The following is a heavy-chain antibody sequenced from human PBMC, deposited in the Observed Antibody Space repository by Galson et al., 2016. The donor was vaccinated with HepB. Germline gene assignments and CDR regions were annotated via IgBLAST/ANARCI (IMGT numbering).Heavy chain of an antibody. CDR2: ITGRSSYT. J-gene: IGHJ4*02. CDR1: GFTFSKYS. CDR3: AKDPYLTGYYDSSGYYYFDN. V-gene: IGHV3-21*01. Sequence: SLRLSCAASGFTFSKYSMNWVRQAPGKGLEWVSSITGRSSYTYYADSVKGRFTISRDNAKNSLYLQMHSLRAKDTAVYYCAKDPYLTGYYDSSGYYYFDNWGQGTLVTVSS. D-gene: IGHD3-22*01.